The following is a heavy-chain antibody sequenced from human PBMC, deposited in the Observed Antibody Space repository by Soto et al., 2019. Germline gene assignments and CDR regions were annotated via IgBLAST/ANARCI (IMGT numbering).Heavy chain of an antibody. D-gene: IGHD3-22*01. CDR2: IYYSGST. Sequence: SETLSLTCTVSGGSISSYYWSWIRQPPGKGLEWIGYIYYSGSTNYNPSLKSRVTISVDTSKNQFSLKLSSVTAADTAVYYCAKGVEAAYYDGSSGYYGFDCWGQGTLVTVSS. V-gene: IGHV4-59*08. J-gene: IGHJ4*02. CDR3: AKGVEAAYYDGSSGYYGFDC. CDR1: GGSISSYY.